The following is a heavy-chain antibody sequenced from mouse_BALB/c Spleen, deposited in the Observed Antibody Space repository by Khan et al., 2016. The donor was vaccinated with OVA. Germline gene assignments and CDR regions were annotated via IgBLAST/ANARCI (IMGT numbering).Heavy chain of an antibody. V-gene: IGHV2-6-2*01. CDR2: IWSDGRT. J-gene: IGHJ4*01. CDR1: GFSLTSFA. Sequence: QMQLEESGPDLVAPSQSLSITCSVSGFSLTSFAIHWVRQPPGKGLGWLVVIWSDGRTTYNSSLKSRLSISKDNSKSQVFLKINSLQTDDTAMYYCARHQFPLSMDSWGQGTSVTVSS. CDR3: ARHQFPLSMDS.